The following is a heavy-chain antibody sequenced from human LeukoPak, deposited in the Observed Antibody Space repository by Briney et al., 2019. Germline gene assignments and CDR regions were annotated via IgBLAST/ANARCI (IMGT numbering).Heavy chain of an antibody. Sequence: ASVKVSCKASGYTFTSYGISWVRQAPGQGLEWMGWINPNSGGTNYAQKFQGRVTMTRDTSISTAYMELSRLRSDDTAVYYCARTGVVGATEHFDYWGQGTLVTVSS. V-gene: IGHV1-2*02. CDR2: INPNSGGT. J-gene: IGHJ4*02. CDR1: GYTFTSYG. D-gene: IGHD1-26*01. CDR3: ARTGVVGATEHFDY.